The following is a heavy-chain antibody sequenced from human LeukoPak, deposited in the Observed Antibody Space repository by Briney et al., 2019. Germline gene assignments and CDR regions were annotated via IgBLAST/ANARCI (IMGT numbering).Heavy chain of an antibody. V-gene: IGHV3-23*01. CDR1: GFTFSSYS. J-gene: IGHJ4*02. D-gene: IGHD1-26*01. Sequence: TGGSLRLSCAASGFTFSSYSMNWVRQAPGKGLEWVSAISGSGGSTYYADSVKGRFTISRDNSKNTLYLQMNSLRAEDTAVYYCAKLEWELLHPYYFDYWGQGTLVTVSS. CDR2: ISGSGGST. CDR3: AKLEWELLHPYYFDY.